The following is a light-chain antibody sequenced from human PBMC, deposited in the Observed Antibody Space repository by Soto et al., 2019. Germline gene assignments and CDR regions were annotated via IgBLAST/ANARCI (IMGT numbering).Light chain of an antibody. CDR3: AAWDTSLSGGV. CDR1: SSNIGSDF. Sequence: QAVVTQPPSVSAAPGQTVTISCSGSSSNIGSDFVSWYQQLPGTAPQLLIYENNKRPSGIPDRFSGSKSATSATLGITGLQTGDEADYYCAAWDTSLSGGVFGGGTKLTVL. V-gene: IGLV1-51*02. CDR2: ENN. J-gene: IGLJ3*02.